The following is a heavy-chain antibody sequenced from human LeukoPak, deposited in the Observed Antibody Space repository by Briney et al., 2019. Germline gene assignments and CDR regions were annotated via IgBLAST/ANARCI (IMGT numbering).Heavy chain of an antibody. CDR3: ARGLTYYDILTGYYSPYFDY. V-gene: IGHV4-59*01. Sequence: SETLSLTCTVSGGSISSYYWSWTRQPPGKGLEWIGYIYYSGSTNYNPSLKSRVTISVDTSKNQFSLKLSSVTAADTAVYYCARGLTYYDILTGYYSPYFDYWGQGTLVTVSS. CDR2: IYYSGST. CDR1: GGSISSYY. D-gene: IGHD3-9*01. J-gene: IGHJ4*02.